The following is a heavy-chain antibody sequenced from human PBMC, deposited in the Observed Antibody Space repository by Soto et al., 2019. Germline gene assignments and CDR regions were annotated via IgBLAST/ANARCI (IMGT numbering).Heavy chain of an antibody. D-gene: IGHD1-20*01. CDR3: ASAMYNWNPWFDP. CDR2: FYYSGST. CDR1: GASVSRNNYY. V-gene: IGHV4-39*01. J-gene: IGHJ5*02. Sequence: SETLSLTCSVSGASVSRNNYYLGWIRQPPGKGLEWVGGFYYSGSTYYNPSLKSRVTISAETSKNQFSLKVTSVTAADTAIYYCASAMYNWNPWFDPWGQGTLVTVSS.